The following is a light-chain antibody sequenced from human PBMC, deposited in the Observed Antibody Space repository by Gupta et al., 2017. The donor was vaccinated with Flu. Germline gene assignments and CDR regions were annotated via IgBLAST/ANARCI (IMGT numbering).Light chain of an antibody. J-gene: IGKJ5*01. V-gene: IGKV3-11*01. CDR2: DAS. CDR1: QSVSSH. CDR3: QQRNNGHPSST. Sequence: EIVLTQSPGTLSLSPGERATLACRARQSVSSHLDWYQQKPGQAPRLLIYDASRRATGSPARFGGSGGGTDFILTISSREPEDFELYYCQQRNNGHPSSTFGQGTRLEIK.